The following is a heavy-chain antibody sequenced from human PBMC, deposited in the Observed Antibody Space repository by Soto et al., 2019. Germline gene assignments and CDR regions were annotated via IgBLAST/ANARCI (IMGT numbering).Heavy chain of an antibody. CDR1: GYTFTSYA. CDR3: ARTVGYYYGMDV. J-gene: IGHJ6*02. V-gene: IGHV1-3*01. CDR2: INAGNGNT. D-gene: IGHD4-17*01. Sequence: QVQLVQSGAEVKKPGASVKVSCKASGYTFTSYAMHWVRQAPGQRLEWMGWINAGNGNTKYSQKFQGRVTINRDTSASTAYMELSSLRSEDTAVYYCARTVGYYYGMDVWGQGTTVTVSS.